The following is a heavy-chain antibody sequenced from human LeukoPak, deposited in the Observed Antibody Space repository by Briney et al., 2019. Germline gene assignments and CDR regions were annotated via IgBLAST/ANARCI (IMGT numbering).Heavy chain of an antibody. J-gene: IGHJ4*02. D-gene: IGHD4-17*01. CDR1: GFSVSNYY. CDR3: ARDPDGDYDFDY. CDR2: IYSGGGT. Sequence: GGSLRLSCAASGFSVSNYYMNWVRQAPGKGLEWVSVIYSGGGTEYADSVKGRFTISRDTAKSSLYLQMNSLKIEDTAIYFCARDPDGDYDFDYWGQGTLVTVSS. V-gene: IGHV3-53*01.